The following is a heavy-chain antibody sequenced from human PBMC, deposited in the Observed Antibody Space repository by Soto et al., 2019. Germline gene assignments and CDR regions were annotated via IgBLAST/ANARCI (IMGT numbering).Heavy chain of an antibody. V-gene: IGHV4-38-2*01. CDR3: ARLPYSYSGYDETYFDY. J-gene: IGHJ4*02. CDR2: IYHSGST. D-gene: IGHD5-12*01. Sequence: SGTLFLTCAVSGYSITSGYYWGWVRQPPGKGLEWIGSIYHSGSTYYNPSLKSRVTISVDTPQKLFSLKLSSVTAADTAVYYCARLPYSYSGYDETYFDYWGQGTLVIVSS. CDR1: GYSITSGYY.